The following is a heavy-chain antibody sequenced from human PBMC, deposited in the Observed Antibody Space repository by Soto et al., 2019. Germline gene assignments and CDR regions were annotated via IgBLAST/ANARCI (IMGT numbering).Heavy chain of an antibody. D-gene: IGHD4-17*01. CDR1: GATISSGGFY. CDR3: ARDDSFYGEPGYGMNV. J-gene: IGHJ6*02. V-gene: IGHV4-31*03. CDR2: IYYTGNT. Sequence: QVQLQESGPGLVEASETLSLTCTVSGATISSGGFYWSWIRQRPGKGLEWIGHIYYTGNTSYNPYLNSRVTISLDMYSNQFSLKLRSVTAADTAKYFCARDDSFYGEPGYGMNVWGQGTTVTVSS.